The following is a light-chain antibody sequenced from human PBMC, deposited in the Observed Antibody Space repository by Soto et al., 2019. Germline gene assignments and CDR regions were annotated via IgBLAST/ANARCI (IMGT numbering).Light chain of an antibody. Sequence: QSVLTQPPSVSGAPGQRVTISCTGSSTNIGAGFDVHWYQQLPGTAPKLLIYGNTNRPSGVPDRLSGSKSGTSASLAISGLQADDEADYYCQSYDNSLTGYVFGSGTKLTVL. CDR2: GNT. CDR1: STNIGAGFD. CDR3: QSYDNSLTGYV. V-gene: IGLV1-40*01. J-gene: IGLJ1*01.